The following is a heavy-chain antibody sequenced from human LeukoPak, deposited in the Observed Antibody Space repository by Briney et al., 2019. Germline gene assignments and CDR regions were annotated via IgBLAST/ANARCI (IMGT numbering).Heavy chain of an antibody. D-gene: IGHD3-9*01. CDR1: GYSFTSYE. CDR3: ARGYGFDILTGYPYYFDY. CDR2: MNPNSGNT. Sequence: ASVKVSCKASGYSFTSYEINGVRQATGQGLAWMGWMNPNSGNTGYALKFQGRVTITSNTSISTAYMELSSLRSEDTAVYYCARGYGFDILTGYPYYFDYWGQGTLVTVSS. J-gene: IGHJ4*02. V-gene: IGHV1-8*03.